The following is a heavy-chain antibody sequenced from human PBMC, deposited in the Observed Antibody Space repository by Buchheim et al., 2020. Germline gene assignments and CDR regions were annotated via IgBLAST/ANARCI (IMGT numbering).Heavy chain of an antibody. J-gene: IGHJ6*03. Sequence: EVQLLESGGGLVQPGGSLRLSCAASGFTFSSYAMSWVRQAPGKGLEWVSAISGSGGSTYYADSVKGRFTISRDNSKNTLYLQMNSLRAEDTAVYYCASNPIYSSSWHYDYYYYYMDVWGKGTT. V-gene: IGHV3-23*01. D-gene: IGHD6-13*01. CDR3: ASNPIYSSSWHYDYYYYYMDV. CDR2: ISGSGGST. CDR1: GFTFSSYA.